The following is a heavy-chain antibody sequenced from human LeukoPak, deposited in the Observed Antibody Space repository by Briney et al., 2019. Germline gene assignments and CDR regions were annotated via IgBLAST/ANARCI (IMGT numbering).Heavy chain of an antibody. CDR1: GYSISSGYY. CDR3: AKDRYLGRGAYMDV. Sequence: PSETLSLTCTVSGYSISSGYYWGWIRQPPGKVLEWIGSIYHSGSTYYNPSLKSRVTISVDTSKNQFSLKLSSVTAADTAVYYCAKDRYLGRGAYMDVWGKGTTVTVSS. D-gene: IGHD1-1*01. V-gene: IGHV4-38-2*02. J-gene: IGHJ6*03. CDR2: IYHSGST.